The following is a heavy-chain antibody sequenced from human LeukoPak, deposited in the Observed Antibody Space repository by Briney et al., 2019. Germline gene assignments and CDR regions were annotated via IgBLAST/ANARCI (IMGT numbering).Heavy chain of an antibody. Sequence: GGTLRLPCAASGFTFSSCGMNWVRHAPGKGLEWVSYISSSCSTIYYAVSVHGRFTISRDNAKTSLYVHMDSQRSEDTAVYYCVREYYGSSGYYCFDYWGQGTLVTVSS. CDR2: ISSSCSTI. CDR3: VREYYGSSGYYCFDY. CDR1: GFTFSSCG. D-gene: IGHD3-22*01. J-gene: IGHJ4*02. V-gene: IGHV3-48*03.